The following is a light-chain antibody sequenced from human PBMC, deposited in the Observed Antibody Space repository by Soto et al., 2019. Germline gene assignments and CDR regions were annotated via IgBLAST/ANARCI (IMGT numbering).Light chain of an antibody. CDR1: QSISNY. J-gene: IGKJ5*01. V-gene: IGKV1D-12*01. CDR2: AAS. CDR3: QQAHIVPFT. Sequence: DIQMTQSPSSVSASVGDRVTITCRASQSISNYLAWYQHKPGKAPKLLIYAASALQSGVPLRFSGSGSGTDFTLTISSPQPEDFATYFCQQAHIVPFTFGQGTRLEIK.